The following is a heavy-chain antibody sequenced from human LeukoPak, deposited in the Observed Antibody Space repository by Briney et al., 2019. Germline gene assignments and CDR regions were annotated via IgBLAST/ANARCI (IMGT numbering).Heavy chain of an antibody. CDR2: IIPIFGTA. CDR3: AKDLGSCKLGP. V-gene: IGHV1-69*05. D-gene: IGHD6-6*01. CDR1: GGTFSSYA. Sequence: SVKVSCKASGGTFSSYAISWVRQAPGQGLEWMGRIIPIFGTANYAQKFQGRVTITTDESTSTAYMELSSLRSEDTAVYYCAKDLGSCKLGPWGQGTLVTVSS. J-gene: IGHJ5*02.